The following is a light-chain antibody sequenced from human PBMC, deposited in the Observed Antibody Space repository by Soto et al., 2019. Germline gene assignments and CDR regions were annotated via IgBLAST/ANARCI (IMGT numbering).Light chain of an antibody. CDR1: QSVSSIY. V-gene: IGKV3-20*01. J-gene: IGKJ5*01. CDR3: QQYGSSPSIT. Sequence: EIVLTQSPGTLSLSPGERATLSCRASQSVSSIYLAWYQQKPGQAPRLLIYGASSRATGIPDRFSGIGSGTDFTLTISRLEPEDFAVYYCQQYGSSPSITFGQGTRLEIK. CDR2: GAS.